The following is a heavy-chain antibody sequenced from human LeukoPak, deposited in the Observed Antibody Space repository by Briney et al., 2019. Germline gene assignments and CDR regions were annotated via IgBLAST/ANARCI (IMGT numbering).Heavy chain of an antibody. CDR1: GGSFSGYY. J-gene: IGHJ6*03. V-gene: IGHV4-34*01. CDR3: ARGRHGYYYYMDV. Sequence: PSETLSLTCAVYGGSFSGYYWSWIRQPPGKGLEWIGEINHSGSTNYNPSLKNRVTISVDTSKNQFSLKLSSVTAADTAVYYCARGRHGYYYYMDVWGKGTTVTVSS. CDR2: INHSGST.